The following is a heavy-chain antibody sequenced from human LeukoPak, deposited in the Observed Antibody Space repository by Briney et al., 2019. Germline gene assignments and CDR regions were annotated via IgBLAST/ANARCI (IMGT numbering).Heavy chain of an antibody. J-gene: IGHJ4*02. V-gene: IGHV4-61*02. Sequence: SETLSLTCTVSGGSISSGSYCWSWIRQPAGKGLEWIGRIYTSGSTNYNPSLKSRVTISVDTSKNQFSLKLSSVTAADTAVYYCARFSSYYDSSGYSRYYFDYWGQGTLATVSS. CDR1: GGSISSGSYC. CDR3: ARFSSYYDSSGYSRYYFDY. D-gene: IGHD3-22*01. CDR2: IYTSGST.